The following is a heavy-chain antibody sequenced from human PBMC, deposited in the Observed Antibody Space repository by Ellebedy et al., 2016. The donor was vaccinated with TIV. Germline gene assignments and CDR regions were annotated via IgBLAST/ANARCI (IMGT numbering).Heavy chain of an antibody. Sequence: AASVKVSCKASGGTFTSDIINWVRQAPGQGLEWMGRIIPILGLPNYAQKFQVRVTITADKSTSTAYMELSSLTSDDTAVYYCARDHVEVPAALFYFDYWGQGALVAVSS. CDR1: GGTFTSDI. J-gene: IGHJ4*02. V-gene: IGHV1-69*04. D-gene: IGHD2-2*01. CDR2: IIPILGLP. CDR3: ARDHVEVPAALFYFDY.